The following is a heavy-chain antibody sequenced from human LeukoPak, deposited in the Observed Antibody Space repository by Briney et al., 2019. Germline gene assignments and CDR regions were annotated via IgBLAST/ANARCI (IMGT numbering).Heavy chain of an antibody. J-gene: IGHJ3*02. CDR1: GYSFTSYW. D-gene: IGHD6-13*01. CDR3: ARLGIAVAGKDAFDI. V-gene: IGHV5-51*01. CDR2: IYPSDSDT. Sequence: GESLKISCKDSGYSFTSYWIGWVRQMPGKGLEWMGIIYPSDSDTRYSSSFQGQVTISADKSISTAYLQWSSLKASDTAIYYCARLGIAVAGKDAFDIWGQGTMVTVSS.